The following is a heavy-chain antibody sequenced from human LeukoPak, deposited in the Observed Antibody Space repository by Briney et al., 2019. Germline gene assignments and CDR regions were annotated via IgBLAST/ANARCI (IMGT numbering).Heavy chain of an antibody. Sequence: SVKVSCKASGYTFISYHIHWLRQAPGQGLEWMGIINPGGGSTTYAQKFQGRVTMTRDPSTSTVYMELSSLRSEDTAIYYCARGGDNSYFDYWGQGTLVTVSS. V-gene: IGHV1-46*01. CDR3: ARGGDNSYFDY. D-gene: IGHD4-23*01. CDR2: INPGGGST. CDR1: GYTFISYH. J-gene: IGHJ4*02.